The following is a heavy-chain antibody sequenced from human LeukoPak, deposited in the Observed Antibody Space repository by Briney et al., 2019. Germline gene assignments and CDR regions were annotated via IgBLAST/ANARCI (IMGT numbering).Heavy chain of an antibody. CDR3: AREDPQTTVPEGMDV. J-gene: IGHJ6*02. CDR1: GGSITSHF. Sequence: SETLSLTCSVSGGSITSHFWSWIRQPPGKGLEWIGYIHYSGSTNYNPSLKSRVTISPDTSKNQLFLKLNSVTAADTAVYYCAREDPQTTVPEGMDVWGQGTTVTVSS. V-gene: IGHV4-59*11. CDR2: IHYSGST. D-gene: IGHD4-17*01.